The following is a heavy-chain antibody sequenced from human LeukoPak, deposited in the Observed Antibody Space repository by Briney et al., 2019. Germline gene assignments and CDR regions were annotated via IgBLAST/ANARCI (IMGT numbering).Heavy chain of an antibody. D-gene: IGHD6-13*01. CDR3: ARATAAGLDY. CDR1: GGSISSYY. J-gene: IGHJ4*02. V-gene: IGHV4-59*01. Sequence: SETLSLTCTVSGGSISSYYWSWIRQPPGKGLEWIGYIYYSGSTNYNPSLKSRVTISVDTSKNQFSLKLSSVTAADTAVYYCARATAAGLDYWGQGTLVTVSS. CDR2: IYYSGST.